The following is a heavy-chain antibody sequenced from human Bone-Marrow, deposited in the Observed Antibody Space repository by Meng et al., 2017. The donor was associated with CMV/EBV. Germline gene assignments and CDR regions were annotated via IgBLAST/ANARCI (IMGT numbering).Heavy chain of an antibody. V-gene: IGHV4-39*01. CDR3: ARQVIKRGVGELLVYYYDMDV. CDR1: GGSISSSSYY. J-gene: IGHJ6*02. Sequence: SETLSLTCTVSGGSISSSSYYWGWIRQPPGKGLEWIGSIYYSGSTYYNPSLKIRVTISVDTSKNQFSLKLITVTAADTAVYYCARQVIKRGVGELLVYYYDMDVWGQGTTVTVSS. CDR2: IYYSGST. D-gene: IGHD1-26*01.